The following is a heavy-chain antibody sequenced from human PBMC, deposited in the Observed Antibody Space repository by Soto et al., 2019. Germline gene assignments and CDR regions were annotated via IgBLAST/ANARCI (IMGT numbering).Heavy chain of an antibody. CDR2: IWYDGSNK. V-gene: IGHV3-33*01. Sequence: QVQLMESGGDVVQPGRSLRLSCAASGFTFSTYGMHWVRQAPGKGLEWVAVIWYDGSNKYYADSVKGRFTISRDNSNNTLYLQMNTLRAEDTALYYCARDRLQWLRSPECYFDLWGRGTLVTVSS. D-gene: IGHD5-12*01. CDR1: GFTFSTYG. J-gene: IGHJ2*01. CDR3: ARDRLQWLRSPECYFDL.